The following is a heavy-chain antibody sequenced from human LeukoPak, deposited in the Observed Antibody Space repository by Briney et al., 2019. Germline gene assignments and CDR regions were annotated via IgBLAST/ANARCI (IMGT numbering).Heavy chain of an antibody. Sequence: SETLSLTCTVSGYSISNGYYWGWVRQPPGKGLEWIGTIHHSGTTYYSPSLRSRVTTSVDMSKNQFSLSLSSVTAADTAVYYCARSHYDTRGRFDPWGQGTLVTVSS. CDR1: GYSISNGYY. J-gene: IGHJ5*02. D-gene: IGHD3-22*01. V-gene: IGHV4-38-2*02. CDR2: IHHSGTT. CDR3: ARSHYDTRGRFDP.